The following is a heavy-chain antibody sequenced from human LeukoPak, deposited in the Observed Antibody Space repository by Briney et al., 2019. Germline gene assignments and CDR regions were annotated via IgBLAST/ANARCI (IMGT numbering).Heavy chain of an antibody. Sequence: GGSLRLSCAASGFTFSSYGMHWVRQAPGKGLEWVAVISYDGSNKYYADSVKGRFTISRDNSKNTLYLQMNSLRAEDTAVYYCARSHYSLFDYWGQGTLVTVSS. D-gene: IGHD4-11*01. J-gene: IGHJ4*02. CDR1: GFTFSSYG. V-gene: IGHV3-30*03. CDR3: ARSHYSLFDY. CDR2: ISYDGSNK.